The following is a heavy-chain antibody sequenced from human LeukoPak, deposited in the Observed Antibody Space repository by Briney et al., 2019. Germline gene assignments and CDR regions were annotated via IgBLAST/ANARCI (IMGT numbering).Heavy chain of an antibody. V-gene: IGHV3-48*01. J-gene: IGHJ4*02. CDR3: AKSVGHSYGYFDY. D-gene: IGHD5-18*01. CDR1: GFTFSSYS. CDR2: ISSSSSTI. Sequence: GGSLRLSCAASGFTFSSYSMNWVRQAPGKGLEWVSYISSSSSTIYYADSVKGRFTISRDNSKNTLYLQMSTLRAEDTAVYYCAKSVGHSYGYFDYWGQGTLVTVSS.